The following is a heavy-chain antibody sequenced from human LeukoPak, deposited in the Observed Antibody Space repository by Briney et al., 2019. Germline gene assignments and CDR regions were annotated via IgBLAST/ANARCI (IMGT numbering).Heavy chain of an antibody. CDR2: THYSGTT. J-gene: IGHJ4*02. V-gene: IGHV4-59*08. D-gene: IGHD5-18*01. CDR3: LTVGATMGVDY. Sequence: SETLSLTCTVSGASISSYHWSWIRQPPGRGLEWIGYTHYSGTTNYNPSLRSRLTMSVDTSKNQFSLKLTSVTAADTAVYYCLTVGATMGVDYWGQGTLVTVSS. CDR1: GASISSYH.